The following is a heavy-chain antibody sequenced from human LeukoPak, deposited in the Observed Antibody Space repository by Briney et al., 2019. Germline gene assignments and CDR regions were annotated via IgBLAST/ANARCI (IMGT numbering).Heavy chain of an antibody. J-gene: IGHJ4*02. CDR2: FDPEDGET. D-gene: IGHD6-6*01. CDR1: GYTLTELS. V-gene: IGHV1-24*01. Sequence: ASVKVSCKVSGYTLTELSMHWLRQAPGKGLEWMGGFDPEDGETIYAQKFQGRVTMTEDTSTDTAYMELSSLRSDDTAVYYCATVPYSSSSWAFDYWGQGTLVTVSS. CDR3: ATVPYSSSSWAFDY.